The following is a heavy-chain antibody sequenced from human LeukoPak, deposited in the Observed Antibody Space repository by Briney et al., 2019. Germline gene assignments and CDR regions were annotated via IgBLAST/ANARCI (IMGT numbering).Heavy chain of an antibody. J-gene: IGHJ2*01. Sequence: AASVKVSCKASGYTFTSYYMHWVRQAPGQGLEWMGIINPSGGSTSYAQKFQGRVTMTRDTSTSTVYMELSSLRSEDTAVYYCARDRNGGSYSSYFDLWGRGTLVTVSS. D-gene: IGHD1-26*01. V-gene: IGHV1-46*01. CDR3: ARDRNGGSYSSYFDL. CDR2: INPSGGST. CDR1: GYTFTSYY.